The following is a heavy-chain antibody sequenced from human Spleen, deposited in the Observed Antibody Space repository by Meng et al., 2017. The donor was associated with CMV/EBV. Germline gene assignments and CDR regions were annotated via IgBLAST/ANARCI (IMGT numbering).Heavy chain of an antibody. J-gene: IGHJ5*02. CDR2: IKRDGSEK. V-gene: IGHV3-7*01. D-gene: IGHD3-10*01. CDR3: ARDRGNNWFDP. Sequence: GGSLRLSCAASGFTFSSYWMSWVRQAPGKGLEWVANIKRDGSEKYYVDSVKGRFTISRDNAQNSLYLQLDSLKAEDTALYFCARDRGNNWFDPWGQGTLVTVSS. CDR1: GFTFSSYW.